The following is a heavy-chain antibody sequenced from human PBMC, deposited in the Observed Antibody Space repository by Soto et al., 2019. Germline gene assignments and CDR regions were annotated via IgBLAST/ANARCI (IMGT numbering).Heavy chain of an antibody. Sequence: QVQLVESGGGVVQPGRSLRLSCAASGFTFSSYGMHWVRQAPGKGLEWVAVISYDGSNKYYADSVKGRFTISRDNSKNTLYLQMNSLRAEDTAVYCCAKVAQLNDYWGQGTLVTVSS. CDR3: AKVAQLNDY. CDR1: GFTFSSYG. V-gene: IGHV3-30*18. J-gene: IGHJ4*02. CDR2: ISYDGSNK. D-gene: IGHD6-13*01.